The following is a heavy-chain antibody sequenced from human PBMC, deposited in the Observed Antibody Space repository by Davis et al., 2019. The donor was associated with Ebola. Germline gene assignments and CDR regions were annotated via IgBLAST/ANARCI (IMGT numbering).Heavy chain of an antibody. CDR3: ARDFDRVRE. D-gene: IGHD3-22*01. CDR1: GFSFSTYW. V-gene: IGHV3-74*01. CDR2: INSEGSTT. Sequence: GESLKISCAASGFSFSTYWMHWVRQAPGKGLVWLSHINSEGSTTRYADSVKGRFTISRDTAKNTLYLQMNSLKAEDTAVYYCARDFDRVREWGQGTLVTVSS. J-gene: IGHJ4*02.